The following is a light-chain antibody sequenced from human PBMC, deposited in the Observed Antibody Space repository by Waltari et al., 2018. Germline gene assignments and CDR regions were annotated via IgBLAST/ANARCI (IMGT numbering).Light chain of an antibody. CDR2: HTN. V-gene: IGLV1-44*01. Sequence: QSVLTQTPSASGTPGQRVTISCSGTRSNIGVNTVTWYQQVPGTAPTLLIYHTNQRRSGVPDLFSGSRSGFAASLAISGLLSEDEADYYCATWDDSLNNPVFGGGTKLTVL. CDR1: RSNIGVNT. J-gene: IGLJ3*02. CDR3: ATWDDSLNNPV.